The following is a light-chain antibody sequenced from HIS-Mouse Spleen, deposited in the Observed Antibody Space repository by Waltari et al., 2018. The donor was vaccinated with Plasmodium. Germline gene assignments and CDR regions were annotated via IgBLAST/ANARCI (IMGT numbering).Light chain of an antibody. Sequence: QSALTQPASVSGSPGQSITISCTGTSSDVGSYNLVSWYQQHPGKAPKLMIYEGSKRPLGVPNRFSGSKSGNTASLTISGLQAEDEADYYCCSYAGSSTNWVFGGGTKLTVL. CDR3: CSYAGSSTNWV. CDR2: EGS. J-gene: IGLJ3*02. CDR1: SSDVGSYNL. V-gene: IGLV2-23*01.